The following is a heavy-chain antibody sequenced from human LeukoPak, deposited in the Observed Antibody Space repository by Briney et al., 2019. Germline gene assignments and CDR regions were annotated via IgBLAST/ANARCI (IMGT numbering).Heavy chain of an antibody. V-gene: IGHV3-30-3*01. J-gene: IGHJ4*02. D-gene: IGHD1-26*01. CDR3: AGGGIVEDY. CDR2: ISYDGSNK. CDR1: GFTFSSYA. Sequence: PGGSLRLSCAASGFTFSSYAMHWVRQAPGKGLEWVAVISYDGSNKYYADSVKGRFTISRDNSKNTLYLQMNSLRAEDTAVYYCAGGGIVEDYWGQGTLVTVSS.